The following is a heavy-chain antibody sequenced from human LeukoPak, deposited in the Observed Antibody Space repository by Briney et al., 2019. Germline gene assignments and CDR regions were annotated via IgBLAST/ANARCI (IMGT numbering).Heavy chain of an antibody. V-gene: IGHV4-4*02. J-gene: IGHJ4*02. Sequence: SETLSLTCAVSGGSIGSSNWWNWVRQPPGKGLEWIGEIYHSGSTNYNPSLKSRVTISLDKSKNQFSLKLTSVTAADTAVYYCARVYGDPTLDYWGQGTLVTVSS. CDR1: GGSIGSSNW. CDR3: ARVYGDPTLDY. CDR2: IYHSGST. D-gene: IGHD4-17*01.